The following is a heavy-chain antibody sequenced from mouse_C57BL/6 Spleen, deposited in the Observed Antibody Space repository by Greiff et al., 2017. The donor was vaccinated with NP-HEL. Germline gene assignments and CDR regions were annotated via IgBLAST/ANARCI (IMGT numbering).Heavy chain of an antibody. V-gene: IGHV1-53*01. Sequence: QVQLQQPGTELVKPGASVKLSCKASGYTFTSYWMHWVKQRPGQGLEWIGNINPSNGGTNYNEKFKSKDTLTVDKSSSTAYMQLSSLTSEDSAVEYCAKGWGSGYGEDYWGQGTTLTVAS. J-gene: IGHJ2*01. CDR1: GYTFTSYW. CDR2: INPSNGGT. D-gene: IGHD3-2*02. CDR3: AKGWGSGYGEDY.